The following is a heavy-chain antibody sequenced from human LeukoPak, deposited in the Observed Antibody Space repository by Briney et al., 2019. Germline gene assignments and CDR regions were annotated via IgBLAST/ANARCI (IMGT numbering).Heavy chain of an antibody. CDR2: IYYSGST. CDR3: ARARPXXXXANDY. J-gene: IGHJ4*02. D-gene: IGHD1-26*01. V-gene: IGHV4-59*01. Sequence: PSETLSLTCTVSGGSISSYYWSWIRQPPGKGLEWIGYIYYSGSTNYXXXLKXRVTISVDTSKNQFSLKLSSVTAADTAVYYCARARPXXXXANDYWGQGTLVAVSS. CDR1: GGSISSYY.